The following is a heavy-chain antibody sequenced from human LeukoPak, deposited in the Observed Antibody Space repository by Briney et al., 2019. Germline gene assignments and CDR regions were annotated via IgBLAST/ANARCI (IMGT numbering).Heavy chain of an antibody. D-gene: IGHD3-22*01. V-gene: IGHV3-33*06. CDR1: GFTFSSDG. J-gene: IGHJ4*02. CDR3: AKDLSSGLEFDY. Sequence: GGSLRLSCAASGFTFSSDGMHWVRQAPGKGLEWVAVIWYDGSNKYYADSVTGRFTISRDNSKNTLYLQMNSLRAEDTAVYYCAKDLSSGLEFDYWGQGTLVTVSS. CDR2: IWYDGSNK.